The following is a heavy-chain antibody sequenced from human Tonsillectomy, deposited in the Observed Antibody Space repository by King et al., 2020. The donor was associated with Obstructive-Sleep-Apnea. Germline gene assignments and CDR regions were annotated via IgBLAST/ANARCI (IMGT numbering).Heavy chain of an antibody. V-gene: IGHV4-39*07. CDR1: NDSISSSYFY. D-gene: IGHD3-22*01. CDR3: ARGSYYDNSGSHYVLPIH. CDR2: IRYGGAT. J-gene: IGHJ1*01. Sequence: LQLQESGPGLVRPSETLSLTCTVYNDSISSSYFYWGWIRQTPGKGLGWIGRIRYGGATYYKPSLRSRASISVDSSKNHFSLTLQSVAAADTAVYFCARGSYYDNSGSHYVLPIHWGQGTLVTVSS.